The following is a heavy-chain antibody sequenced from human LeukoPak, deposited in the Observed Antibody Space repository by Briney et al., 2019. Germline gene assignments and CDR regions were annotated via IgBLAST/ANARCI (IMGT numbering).Heavy chain of an antibody. CDR1: GGSFSGYY. D-gene: IGHD7-27*01. V-gene: IGHV4-34*01. CDR2: INHSGST. CDR3: ASTLGISSRFDY. Sequence: SETLSLTCAVYGGSFSGYYWSWIRQPPGKGLEWIGEINHSGSTNYNSSLKSRVTISIDTSKNQFSLKLSSVTAADTAVYYCASTLGISSRFDYWGQGTLVTVSS. J-gene: IGHJ4*02.